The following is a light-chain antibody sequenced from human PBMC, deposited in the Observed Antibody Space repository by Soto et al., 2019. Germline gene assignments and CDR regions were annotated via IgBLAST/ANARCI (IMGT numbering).Light chain of an antibody. J-gene: IGKJ1*01. CDR1: QTISSW. CDR2: KAS. CDR3: QQYDSTPWT. V-gene: IGKV1-5*03. Sequence: DIQMTQSPSTLSGSVGDRVTITCRASQTISSWLAWYQQKPGKAPKLLIYKASTLKSGVPSRFSGSGSGTEFTLTISSLQAEDVAVYYCQQYDSTPWTFGQGTKVDIK.